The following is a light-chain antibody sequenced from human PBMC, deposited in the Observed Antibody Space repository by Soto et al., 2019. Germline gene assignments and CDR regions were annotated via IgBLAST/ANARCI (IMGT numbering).Light chain of an antibody. J-gene: IGKJ1*01. V-gene: IGKV3-20*01. CDR2: GAS. Sequence: EIVLTQSPGTLSLSPGERTTLSCRASQSVSSSYLAWYQQKPGQAPRLLIYGASNRATGIPDRFSGSGSGTDFTLTISRLEPEDFAVYSCQQYGSSPRTFGQGTKVEIK. CDR1: QSVSSSY. CDR3: QQYGSSPRT.